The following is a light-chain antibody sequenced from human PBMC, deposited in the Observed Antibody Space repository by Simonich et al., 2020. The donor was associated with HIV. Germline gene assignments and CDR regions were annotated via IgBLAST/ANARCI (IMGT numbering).Light chain of an antibody. J-gene: IGKJ2*01. CDR1: QSISRH. Sequence: DIQMTQSPSSLSASVGDRVTITCRASQSISRHLNWYQQKPGKAPKLLIYKASSLESGVPSRFSGSGSGTEFTLTISSLQPDDFATYYCQQYNSYPYTFGQGTKLEIK. V-gene: IGKV1-5*03. CDR3: QQYNSYPYT. CDR2: KAS.